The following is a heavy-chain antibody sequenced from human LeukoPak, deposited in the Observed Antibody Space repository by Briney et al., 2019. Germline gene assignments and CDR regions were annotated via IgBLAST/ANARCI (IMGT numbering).Heavy chain of an antibody. Sequence: SETLSLTCTVSGRSISSYYWSWIRQPPGKGLEWIGYIYYSGSTNYNPSLKSRVTISVDTSKNQFSLKLSSVTAADTAVYYCARTGGTIPDYWGQGTLVTVSS. CDR2: IYYSGST. CDR1: GRSISSYY. D-gene: IGHD1-26*01. J-gene: IGHJ4*02. CDR3: ARTGGTIPDY. V-gene: IGHV4-59*01.